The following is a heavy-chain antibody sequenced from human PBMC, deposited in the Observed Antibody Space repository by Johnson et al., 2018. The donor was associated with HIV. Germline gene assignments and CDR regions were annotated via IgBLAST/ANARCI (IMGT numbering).Heavy chain of an antibody. J-gene: IGHJ3*02. CDR2: IYSGGST. CDR1: GFTVSSNY. Sequence: VQLVESGGGVVQTGRSLRLSCAASGFTVSSNYMSWVRQAPGKGLEWVSVIYSGGSTYYADSVKGRFTLSRDSSKNTLYLQMNSLRAEDTAVYYCAKDLETGDDYVWGSYRLKGDDAFDIWGQGTMVTVSS. CDR3: AKDLETGDDYVWGSYRLKGDDAFDI. D-gene: IGHD3-16*02. V-gene: IGHV3-53*01.